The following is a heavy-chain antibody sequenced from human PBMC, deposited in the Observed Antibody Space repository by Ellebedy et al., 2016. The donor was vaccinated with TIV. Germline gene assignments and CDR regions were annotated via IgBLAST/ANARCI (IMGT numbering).Heavy chain of an antibody. J-gene: IGHJ4*02. D-gene: IGHD2-15*01. CDR2: ISSSGNYK. CDR1: GFTFRTSS. V-gene: IGHV3-21*01. CDR3: AKDLEGYCVGASCSFFDS. Sequence: GGSLRLXCAASGFTFRTSSVNWVRQAPGQGLEWVSSISSSGNYKYYADSVKGRFTISRDNAQNTLSLEMNSLRAEDTAVYYCAKDLEGYCVGASCSFFDSWGQGALVTVSS.